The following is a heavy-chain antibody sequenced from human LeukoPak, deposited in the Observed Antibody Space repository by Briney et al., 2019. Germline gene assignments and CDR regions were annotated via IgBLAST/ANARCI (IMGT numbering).Heavy chain of an antibody. CDR2: INTSGST. D-gene: IGHD5-18*01. Sequence: SETLSLTCTVSGDSISGYYWSWIRQFAGKGLEWIGRINTSGSTSYKPSLKSRVTMSVDTSKNQFSLKLSPVTAADTAVYYCARDRSYGPDHWGQGTLVTVSS. CDR3: ARDRSYGPDH. CDR1: GDSISGYY. J-gene: IGHJ4*02. V-gene: IGHV4-4*07.